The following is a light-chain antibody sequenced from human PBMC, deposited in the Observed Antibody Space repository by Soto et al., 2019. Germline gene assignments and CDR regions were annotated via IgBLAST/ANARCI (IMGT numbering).Light chain of an antibody. V-gene: IGKV3-20*01. CDR2: GAS. J-gene: IGKJ2*01. Sequence: DIVLTQSPGTLSLSPGARATLSCRASRDVRSSHLAWYQQNPGQAPSLLIYGASSRATGIPDRFSGSGSGTDFTLTISRLEPEDFAVYYCQQYGDSPLYSFGQGTKVEIK. CDR3: QQYGDSPLYS. CDR1: RDVRSSH.